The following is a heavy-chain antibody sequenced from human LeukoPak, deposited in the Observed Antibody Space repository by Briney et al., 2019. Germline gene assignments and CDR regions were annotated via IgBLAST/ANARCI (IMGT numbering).Heavy chain of an antibody. D-gene: IGHD6-19*01. CDR3: ARDVQWLGNYYYYGMDV. Sequence: SQTLSLTCAISGDSVSSNSAAWNWIRQSPSRGLEGLGRTYYRSKWYNDYEVSVKSRITINPDTSKNQFSLQLNSVTPEDTAVYYCARDVQWLGNYYYYGMDVWGQETTVTVSS. CDR2: TYYRSKWYN. J-gene: IGHJ6*02. V-gene: IGHV6-1*01. CDR1: GDSVSSNSAA.